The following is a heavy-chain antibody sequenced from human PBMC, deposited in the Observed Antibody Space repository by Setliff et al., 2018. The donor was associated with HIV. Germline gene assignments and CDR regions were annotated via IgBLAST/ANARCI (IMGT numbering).Heavy chain of an antibody. CDR1: GYTFTTYG. CDR2: INSYNGNT. Sequence: ASVKVSCKASGYTFTTYGVSWVRQAPGQGLEWMGWINSYNGNTKFAQKSQGRVTMTTDTSTTTAFMELRSFKADDTGIYYCSRSGVPPYYYYGMDVWGQGTTVTVSS. D-gene: IGHD3-10*01. J-gene: IGHJ6*02. V-gene: IGHV1-18*04. CDR3: SRSGVPPYYYYGMDV.